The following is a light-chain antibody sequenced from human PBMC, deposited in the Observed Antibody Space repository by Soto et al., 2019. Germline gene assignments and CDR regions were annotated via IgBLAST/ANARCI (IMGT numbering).Light chain of an antibody. Sequence: DVQMTQSPSTLSASVGDEVTVTCRASQNIKVSLAWYQQKPGKAPKLLIYAASSLESGVPSRFSGSGSGTDFNLSISGLQPDDFATYYCEQYRIYPWTFGQGTKVEIK. V-gene: IGKV1-5*01. J-gene: IGKJ1*01. CDR3: EQYRIYPWT. CDR2: AAS. CDR1: QNIKVS.